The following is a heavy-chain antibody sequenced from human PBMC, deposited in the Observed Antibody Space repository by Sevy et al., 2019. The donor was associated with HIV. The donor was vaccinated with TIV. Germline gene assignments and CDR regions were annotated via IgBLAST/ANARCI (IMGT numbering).Heavy chain of an antibody. V-gene: IGHV3-7*01. D-gene: IGHD2-21*01. Sequence: GGSLRLSCAACVFSFSDYYMGWVRQAPGKGLEWVANIYQDGSQENYVDSVKGRFTISRDNAKNSVYLQMNSLRVDDTGIYYCTRELWPGDYWGQGTLVTVSS. CDR3: TRELWPGDY. CDR1: VFSFSDYY. J-gene: IGHJ4*02. CDR2: IYQDGSQE.